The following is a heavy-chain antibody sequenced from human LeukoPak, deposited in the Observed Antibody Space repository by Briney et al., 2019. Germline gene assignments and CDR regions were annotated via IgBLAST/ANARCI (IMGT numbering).Heavy chain of an antibody. V-gene: IGHV3-23*01. Sequence: GGSLRLSCAPSVFTLSSYAMSGVREAPGKGLVWVSAISGSGGSTYNADSVKGRFTISRDNTKHTLYMQMNRVRAEGTAVYYCAKVHSDGSGSYRLGPFQYWGQGTLVTVSS. CDR2: ISGSGGST. CDR1: VFTLSSYA. CDR3: AKVHSDGSGSYRLGPFQY. D-gene: IGHD3-10*01. J-gene: IGHJ4*02.